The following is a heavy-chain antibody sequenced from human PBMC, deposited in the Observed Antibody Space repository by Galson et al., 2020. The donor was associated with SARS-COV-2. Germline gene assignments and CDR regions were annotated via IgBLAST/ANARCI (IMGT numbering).Heavy chain of an antibody. V-gene: IGHV3-30*18. J-gene: IGHJ4*02. Sequence: GESLKISCVASGFTFSNYAMHWVRQAPGKGLEWVAIISYDGNNKYADSVKGRFTISRDNSKSTLYLQMNSLRPEDTAVYYCAKETADYGSSNFDFWGRGTLVTVSS. D-gene: IGHD3-22*01. CDR1: GFTFSNYA. CDR3: AKETADYGSSNFDF. CDR2: ISYDGNNK.